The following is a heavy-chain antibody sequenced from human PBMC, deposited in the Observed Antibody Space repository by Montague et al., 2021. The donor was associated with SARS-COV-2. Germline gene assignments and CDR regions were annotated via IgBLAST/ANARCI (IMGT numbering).Heavy chain of an antibody. D-gene: IGHD6-19*01. CDR2: ISTSGRGI. CDR1: GLPFSSYE. Sequence: SLRLSCAASGLPFSSYEMNWVRQAPGKGLEWVSYISTSGRGIHYADSVKGRFTISRDNAKNSLYLEMNSLRAEDTAVYYCARDNAGWPDAFDIWGQGTMVTVSS. J-gene: IGHJ3*02. V-gene: IGHV3-48*03. CDR3: ARDNAGWPDAFDI.